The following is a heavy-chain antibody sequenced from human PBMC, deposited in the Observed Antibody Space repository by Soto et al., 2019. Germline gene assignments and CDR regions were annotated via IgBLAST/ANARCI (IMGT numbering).Heavy chain of an antibody. CDR3: TRHLVSGTISRGSWFDP. Sequence: SETLSLTCNVSGASISGSNYFWGCIRQSPTKGLEWVASVDYSGNSYYNPSLRSRVTVSVDTSKNHFSLKVDSVTAADTALYFCTRHLVSGTISRGSWFDPWGQGTLVTVSS. V-gene: IGHV4-39*01. CDR2: VDYSGNS. CDR1: GASISGSNYF. J-gene: IGHJ5*02. D-gene: IGHD3-16*01.